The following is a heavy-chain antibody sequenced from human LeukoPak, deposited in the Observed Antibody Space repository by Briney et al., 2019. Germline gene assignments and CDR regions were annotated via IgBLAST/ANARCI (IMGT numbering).Heavy chain of an antibody. J-gene: IGHJ4*02. Sequence: PSETLSLTCTVSGGSISSYYWSLIRQPAGKGLEWIGRIYTSGSTNYNPSLKSRVTMSVDTSKNQFSLKLSSVTAADTAVYYCARHETWIQPDFDYWGQGTLVTVSS. CDR1: GGSISSYY. D-gene: IGHD5-18*01. CDR3: ARHETWIQPDFDY. CDR2: IYTSGST. V-gene: IGHV4-4*07.